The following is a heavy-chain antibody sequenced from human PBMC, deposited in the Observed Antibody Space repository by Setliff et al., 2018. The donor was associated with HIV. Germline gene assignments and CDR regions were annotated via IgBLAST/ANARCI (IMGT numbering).Heavy chain of an antibody. J-gene: IGHJ3*02. D-gene: IGHD5-18*01. CDR3: ARGPWIQLWSSELDAFDI. CDR1: GYTFTKYG. CDR2: ISANNGSS. V-gene: IGHV1-18*01. Sequence: ASVKVSCKSSGYTFTKYGITWVRQAPGQGLEWMGWISANNGSSYFAQKLQDRVTMTSDTSTSTAYMELSSLRSEDTAVYYCARGPWIQLWSSELDAFDIWGQGTMVTVSS.